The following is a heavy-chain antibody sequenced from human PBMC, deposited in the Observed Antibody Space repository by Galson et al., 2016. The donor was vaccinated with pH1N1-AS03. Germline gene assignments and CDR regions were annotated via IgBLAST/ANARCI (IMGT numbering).Heavy chain of an antibody. J-gene: IGHJ4*02. CDR3: ARETVVGTGFEY. CDR1: GFTFSPYA. V-gene: IGHV3-30*04. Sequence: SLRLSCAGSGFTFSPYAMHWVRQAPGKGLEWVAVISSDGSNKYYYDSGKGRFTISRDNSKSTLYLQMNSLRAEDTAVYYCARETVVGTGFEYWGQGTLVTVSS. D-gene: IGHD6-19*01. CDR2: ISSDGSNK.